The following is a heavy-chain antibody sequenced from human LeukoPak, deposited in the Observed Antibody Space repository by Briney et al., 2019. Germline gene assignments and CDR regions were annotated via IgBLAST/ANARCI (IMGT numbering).Heavy chain of an antibody. D-gene: IGHD6-13*01. Sequence: ASVKVSCKASGYTFTSYGISWVRQAPGQGLEWMGWISAYNGSTTYAQKFQGRVAMTRDTSTSRVYMEVSSLRSEDTAVYYCARTYSSSDEFDYWGQGTLVTVSS. CDR1: GYTFTSYG. J-gene: IGHJ4*02. V-gene: IGHV1-18*01. CDR2: ISAYNGST. CDR3: ARTYSSSDEFDY.